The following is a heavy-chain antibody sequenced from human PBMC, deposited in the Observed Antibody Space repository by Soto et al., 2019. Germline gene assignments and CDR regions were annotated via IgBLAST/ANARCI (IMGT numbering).Heavy chain of an antibody. Sequence: ASVKVSCKASGFTFTSSAVQWVRQARGQRLEWIGWIVVGSGNTNYAQKFQERVTITRDMSTSTAYMELSSLRSEDTAVYYCAADKEVAWAEDSYYYGMDVWGQGTTVTVSS. CDR2: IVVGSGNT. CDR1: GFTFTSSA. V-gene: IGHV1-58*01. CDR3: AADKEVAWAEDSYYYGMDV. J-gene: IGHJ6*02. D-gene: IGHD7-27*01.